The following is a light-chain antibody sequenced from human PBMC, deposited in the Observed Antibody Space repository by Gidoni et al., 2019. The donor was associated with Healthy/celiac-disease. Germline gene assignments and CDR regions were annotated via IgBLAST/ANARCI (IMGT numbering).Light chain of an antibody. CDR3: QSADSSGTPFWV. Sequence: SYELTQPPSVAVSTGQTARITCSGDAVPKQYAYWYQQQPGQAPVLVLYKDSERPSGIPERFSGSSSGTTVTLTISGVHAEDEADYYCQSADSSGTPFWVFGGGTKLTVL. V-gene: IGLV3-25*03. CDR2: KDS. J-gene: IGLJ3*02. CDR1: AVPKQY.